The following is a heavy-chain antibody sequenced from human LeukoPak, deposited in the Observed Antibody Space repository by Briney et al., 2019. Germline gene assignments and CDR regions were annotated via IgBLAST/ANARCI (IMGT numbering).Heavy chain of an antibody. Sequence: SETLSLTCTVSGGSISSSSYYWGWLRQPPGTGREWLGSIYYSGSTYYNPSLKSRVTISVDTSKNQFSLKLSSVTAADTAVYYCARHGRVTDYEGFRFDYWGQGTLVTVSS. V-gene: IGHV4-39*01. CDR3: ARHGRVTDYEGFRFDY. J-gene: IGHJ4*02. CDR2: IYYSGST. CDR1: GGSISSSSYY. D-gene: IGHD3-16*01.